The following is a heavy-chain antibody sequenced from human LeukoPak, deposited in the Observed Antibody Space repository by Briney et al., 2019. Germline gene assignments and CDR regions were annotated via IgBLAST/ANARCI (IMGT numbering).Heavy chain of an antibody. D-gene: IGHD3-22*01. CDR2: ISGSGGST. J-gene: IGHJ4*02. CDR1: GFTFSGFA. CDR3: AKDSFSGYYYGGDDY. Sequence: GGSLRLSCAASGFTFSGFAMSWVRQAPGKGLEWVSAISGSGGSTYYADSVKGRFTISRDNSKNTLYLQMNSLRAEDTAVYYCAKDSFSGYYYGGDDYWGQGTLVTVSS. V-gene: IGHV3-23*01.